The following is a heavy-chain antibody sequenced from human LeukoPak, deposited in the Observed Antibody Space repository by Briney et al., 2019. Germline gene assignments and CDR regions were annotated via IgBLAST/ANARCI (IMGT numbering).Heavy chain of an antibody. D-gene: IGHD1-26*01. Sequence: SETLSLTCAVYGGSFSGYYWSWIRQPPGKGLEWIGEINHSGSTNYNPSLKSRVTISVDTSKNQFSLKLSSVTAADTAVYYCARGIVGARESGNWFDPWGQGTLVTVSS. V-gene: IGHV4-34*01. J-gene: IGHJ5*02. CDR3: ARGIVGARESGNWFDP. CDR1: GGSFSGYY. CDR2: INHSGST.